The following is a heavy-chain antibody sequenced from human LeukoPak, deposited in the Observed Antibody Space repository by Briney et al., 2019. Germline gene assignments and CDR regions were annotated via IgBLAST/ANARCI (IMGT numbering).Heavy chain of an antibody. D-gene: IGHD2-15*01. CDR3: ARGRCSGGSCYSWGYFQH. V-gene: IGHV4-39*07. CDR1: GGSISSRSYY. J-gene: IGHJ1*01. CDR2: IYYSGST. Sequence: SETLSLTCSVSGGSISSRSYYWGWIRQPPGKGLEWIGSIYYSGSTYYNPSLKSRVTISVDTSKNQFSLKLSSVTAADTAVYYCARGRCSGGSCYSWGYFQHWGQGTLVTVSS.